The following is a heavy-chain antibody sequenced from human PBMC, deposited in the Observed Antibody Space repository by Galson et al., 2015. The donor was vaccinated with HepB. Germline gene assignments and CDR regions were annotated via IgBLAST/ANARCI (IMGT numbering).Heavy chain of an antibody. CDR2: INWNGGST. CDR3: ARGYSGSYQYYFDY. D-gene: IGHD1-26*01. CDR1: GFTFDDYG. Sequence: SLRLSCAASGFTFDDYGMSWVRQAPGKGLEWVSGINWNGGSTGYADSVKGRFTISRDNAKNSLYLQMNSLRAEDTALYYCARGYSGSYQYYFDYWGQGTLVTVSS. V-gene: IGHV3-20*04. J-gene: IGHJ4*02.